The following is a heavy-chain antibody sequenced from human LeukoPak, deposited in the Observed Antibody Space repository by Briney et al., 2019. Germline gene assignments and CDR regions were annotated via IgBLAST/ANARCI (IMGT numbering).Heavy chain of an antibody. V-gene: IGHV1-2*02. CDR2: IGPNSGVT. CDR3: ARDSPEPAAGILQH. J-gene: IGHJ1*01. D-gene: IGHD6-13*01. Sequence: ASVKVSCKASGYTFTGHYIYWVRQAPDQGLEWMGWIGPNSGVTNYAQKFQGRVTMTRETSINTAYMELRSLRSDDTAVYYCARDSPEPAAGILQHWGPGTLVTVSS. CDR1: GYTFTGHY.